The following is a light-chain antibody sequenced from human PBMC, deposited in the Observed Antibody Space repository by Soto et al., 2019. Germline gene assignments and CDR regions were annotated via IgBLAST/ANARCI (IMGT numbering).Light chain of an antibody. V-gene: IGKV3-11*01. Sequence: EIVLTQSPAILSVSPGERVTLSCGASQSVATNLAWYQQKPGQAPRLLIYDASNRATGIPARFSGSGSGTDFTLTISSLEPEDFAVYYCQQRGTFGGGTKVDIK. CDR2: DAS. CDR1: QSVATN. J-gene: IGKJ4*01. CDR3: QQRGT.